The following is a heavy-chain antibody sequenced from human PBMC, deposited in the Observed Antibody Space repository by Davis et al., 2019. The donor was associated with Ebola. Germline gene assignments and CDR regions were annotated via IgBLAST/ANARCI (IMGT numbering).Heavy chain of an antibody. V-gene: IGHV6-1*01. CDR2: TYYKSKWYN. J-gene: IGHJ6*03. D-gene: IGHD3-10*01. CDR1: GDSVSTAG. CDR3: VKGWFRAGMDV. Sequence: PSETLSLTCAISGDSVSTAGWNWIRHPPSRGLEWLGRTYYKSKWYNDYAASVKSRITINPDTYKNQFYLQLNSVTPEDTALYYCVKGWFRAGMDVWGEGTTVNVSS.